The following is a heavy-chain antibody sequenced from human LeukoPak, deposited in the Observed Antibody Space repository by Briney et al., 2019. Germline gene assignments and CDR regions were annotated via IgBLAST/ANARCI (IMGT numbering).Heavy chain of an antibody. CDR2: ISGSGGST. D-gene: IGHD2-2*01. V-gene: IGHV3-23*01. CDR3: AKDEYCSSTSCYFSAGMLDP. J-gene: IGHJ5*02. CDR1: GFTFSSYA. Sequence: GGSLRLSCAASGFTFSSYAMSWVRQAPGKGLEWVSAISGSGGSTYYADSVKGRFTISRDNSKNTLYLQMNSLRAEDTAVYYCAKDEYCSSTSCYFSAGMLDPWGQGTLVTASS.